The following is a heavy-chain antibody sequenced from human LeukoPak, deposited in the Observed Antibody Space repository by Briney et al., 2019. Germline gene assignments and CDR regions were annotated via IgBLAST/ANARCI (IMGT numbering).Heavy chain of an antibody. D-gene: IGHD6-13*01. J-gene: IGHJ5*02. CDR1: GFTFSDYY. V-gene: IGHV3-11*04. Sequence: GGSLRLSCAASGFTFSDYYMSWIRQAPGKGLEWVSYISSSGSTIYYADSVKGRFTISRNNAKNSLYLQMNSLRAEDTAVYYCARVLYSSWFDPWGQGTLVTVSS. CDR3: ARVLYSSWFDP. CDR2: ISSSGSTI.